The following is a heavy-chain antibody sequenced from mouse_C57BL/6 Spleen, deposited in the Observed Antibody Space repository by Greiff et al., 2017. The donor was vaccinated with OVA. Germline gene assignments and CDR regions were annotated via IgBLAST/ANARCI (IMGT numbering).Heavy chain of an antibody. CDR2: ILPGSGST. CDR1: GYTFTGYW. CDR3: ARRRDDGYYDYYAMDY. J-gene: IGHJ4*01. V-gene: IGHV1-9*01. D-gene: IGHD2-3*01. Sequence: QVQLQQSGAELMKPGASVKLSCKATGYTFTGYWIEWVKQRPGHGLEWIGEILPGSGSTNYNEKFKGKATFTADTSSNTAYMQLSSLTTEDSAIYYCARRRDDGYYDYYAMDYWGQGTSVTVSS.